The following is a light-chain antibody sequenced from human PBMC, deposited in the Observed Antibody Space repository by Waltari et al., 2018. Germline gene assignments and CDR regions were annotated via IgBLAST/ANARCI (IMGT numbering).Light chain of an antibody. V-gene: IGKV1-39*01. CDR1: QSNSRY. CDR3: QQSYSTPPIT. CDR2: AAS. J-gene: IGKJ5*01. Sequence: DIQMTQSPSSLSASVGDRVTITCRASQSNSRYLNWSQQKPGKAPKLMIYAASSLQSGVPSRFRGSGSGTEFTLTMSSLQPEDFATYYCQQSYSTPPITFGQGTRLEIK.